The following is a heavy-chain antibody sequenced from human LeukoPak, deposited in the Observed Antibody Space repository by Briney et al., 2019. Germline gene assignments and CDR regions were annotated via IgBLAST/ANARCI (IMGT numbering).Heavy chain of an antibody. CDR3: AKGTGYSSGCFDY. D-gene: IGHD6-19*01. J-gene: IGHJ4*02. CDR1: GFTFDDYA. CDR2: ISWNSGSI. V-gene: IGHV3-9*01. Sequence: GRSLRLSCAASGFTFDDYAMHWVRQAPGKGLEWVSGISWNSGSIGYADSVKGRFTISRDNAKNSLYLQMNSLRVEDTALYHCAKGTGYSSGCFDYWGQGTLVTVSS.